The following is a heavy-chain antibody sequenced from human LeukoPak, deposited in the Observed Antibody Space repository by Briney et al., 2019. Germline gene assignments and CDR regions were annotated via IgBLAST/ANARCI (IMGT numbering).Heavy chain of an antibody. CDR2: ISSSDSTI. Sequence: PGGSLRLSCAASGFSFSNFAMNWVRQAPGKGLEWVSYISSSDSTIYYADSVKGRFTISRDNAKNSLYLQMNSLRAEDTAVYYCARDYGGSSPFDYWGQGTLVTVSS. V-gene: IGHV3-48*03. CDR1: GFSFSNFA. D-gene: IGHD4-23*01. J-gene: IGHJ4*02. CDR3: ARDYGGSSPFDY.